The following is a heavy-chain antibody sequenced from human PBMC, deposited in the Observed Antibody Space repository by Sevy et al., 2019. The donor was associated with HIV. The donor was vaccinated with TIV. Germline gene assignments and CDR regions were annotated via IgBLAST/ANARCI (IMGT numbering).Heavy chain of an antibody. Sequence: ASVKVSCKASGYTFTGYYMNWVRQAPGQGLEWMGWINPNSSDTQYSEKFQGRVTMTRETSISTAYMQLSSLRSDDTAVYYCARDFLAVTSIPSDAFDIWGQGTMVTVSS. D-gene: IGHD2-21*02. CDR3: ARDFLAVTSIPSDAFDI. V-gene: IGHV1-2*02. CDR2: INPNSSDT. J-gene: IGHJ3*02. CDR1: GYTFTGYY.